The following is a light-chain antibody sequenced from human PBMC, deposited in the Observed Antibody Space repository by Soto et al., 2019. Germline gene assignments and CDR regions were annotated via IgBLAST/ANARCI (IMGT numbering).Light chain of an antibody. CDR1: QSITSY. V-gene: IGKV1-39*01. Sequence: SASVGDRVTMTCRASQSITSYLNWYQQKPGKAPKLLIYAAFSLQSGVPSRFSGSGSGTDFTLTISSLQPEDFAAYYCQQSYSTPYTFGQGTKVDIK. J-gene: IGKJ2*01. CDR3: QQSYSTPYT. CDR2: AAF.